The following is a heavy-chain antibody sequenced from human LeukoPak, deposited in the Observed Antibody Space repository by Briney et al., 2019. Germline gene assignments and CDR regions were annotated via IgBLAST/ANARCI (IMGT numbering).Heavy chain of an antibody. D-gene: IGHD3-10*01. J-gene: IGHJ5*02. Sequence: SETLSLTCTVSGGSISSYYWSWIRQPPGKGLEWIGYIYYSGSTNYNPSLKSRVTISVDTSKNQFSLKLSSVTAADTAVYCCAGARSVYYYGSFDPWGQGTLVTVSS. CDR3: AGARSVYYYGSFDP. CDR2: IYYSGST. V-gene: IGHV4-59*01. CDR1: GGSISSYY.